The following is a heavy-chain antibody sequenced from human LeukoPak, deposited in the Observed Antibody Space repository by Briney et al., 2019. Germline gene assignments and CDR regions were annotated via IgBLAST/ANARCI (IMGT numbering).Heavy chain of an antibody. J-gene: IGHJ4*02. CDR2: IYYSGST. CDR1: GGSISSYY. D-gene: IGHD6-6*01. V-gene: IGHV4-59*08. CDR3: ARLPARKGVYFDY. Sequence: PSGTLSLTCTVSGGSISSYYWSWIRQPPGKGLEWIGYIYYSGSTNYNPSLKSRVTISVDTSKNQFSLKLSSVTAADTAVYYCARLPARKGVYFDYWGQGTLVTVSS.